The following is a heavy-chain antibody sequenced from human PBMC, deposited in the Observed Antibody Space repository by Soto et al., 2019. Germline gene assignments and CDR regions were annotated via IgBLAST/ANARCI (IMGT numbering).Heavy chain of an antibody. J-gene: IGHJ6*02. CDR1: GFTFSSYG. Sequence: QVQLVESGGGVVQPGRSLRLSCAASGFTFSSYGMHWVRQAPGKGLEWVAVIWYDGGNKYYADSVKGRFTISRDNSKITLYLQMNSLRAEDMAVYYCAREGLGERRGYGMDVWGQGTTVTVSS. CDR3: AREGLGERRGYGMDV. D-gene: IGHD1-1*01. CDR2: IWYDGGNK. V-gene: IGHV3-33*01.